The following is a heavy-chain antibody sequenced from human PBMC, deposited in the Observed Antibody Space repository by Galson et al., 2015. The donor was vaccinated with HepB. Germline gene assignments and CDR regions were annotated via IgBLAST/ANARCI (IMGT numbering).Heavy chain of an antibody. Sequence: SLRLSCAASGFTFSSYPVHWVRQAPGKGLQYVSGISGDGGRTYYADSVKGRFTISRDNSKNMLYFQLSSLRVEDTALYYCVIHGGPDSSWYFSSGWDPYFDSWGQGILVTVS. CDR1: GFTFSSYP. V-gene: IGHV3-64D*06. CDR2: ISGDGGRT. J-gene: IGHJ4*02. D-gene: IGHD6-13*01. CDR3: VIHGGPDSSWYFSSGWDPYFDS.